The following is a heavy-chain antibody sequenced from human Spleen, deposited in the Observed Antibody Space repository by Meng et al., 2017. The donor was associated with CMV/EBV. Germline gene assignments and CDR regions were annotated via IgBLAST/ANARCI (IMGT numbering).Heavy chain of an antibody. D-gene: IGHD3-22*01. CDR2: ISTSGGTT. V-gene: IGHV3-23*01. CDR1: RFTFSSYA. J-gene: IGHJ5*02. Sequence: GESLKISCAASRFTFSSYAMSWVRQAPGKGLEWVSGISTSGGTTYYADSVKGRFTISRDNSKNSLYLQMNSLRAEDTAIYYCAKGYHYDSSGYYYQVLRERGNWFDPWGQGTLVTVSS. CDR3: AKGYHYDSSGYYYQVLRERGNWFDP.